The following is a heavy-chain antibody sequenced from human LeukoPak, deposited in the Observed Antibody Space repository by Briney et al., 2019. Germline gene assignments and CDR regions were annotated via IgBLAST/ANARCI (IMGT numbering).Heavy chain of an antibody. CDR1: GGSISSGGYY. J-gene: IGHJ5*02. CDR2: IYHSGST. CDR3: VRGSGNYNS. V-gene: IGHV4-31*03. D-gene: IGHD3-10*01. Sequence: SQTLSLTCTVSGGSISSGGYYWSWIRQHPGKGLEWIGSIYHSGSTYYNPSLKSRVSISVDTSKNQFSLRLSSVTAADTAIYYCVRGSGNYNSWGQGTLVTVSS.